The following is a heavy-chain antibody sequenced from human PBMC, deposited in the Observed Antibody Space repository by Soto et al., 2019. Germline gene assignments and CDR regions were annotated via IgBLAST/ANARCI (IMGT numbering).Heavy chain of an antibody. V-gene: IGHV4-4*07. CDR2: ISTTETT. CDR3: AGNIAAAGRRYYGMDV. J-gene: IGHJ6*02. CDR1: GGSISSYY. Sequence: QVQLQESGPGLVKPSETLSLTCTVSGGSISSYYWSWIRQPAGKGLEWIGRISTTETTNYNPSLKYRVSMSLDTSKSQVSLKLSSVTAADAAVYYCAGNIAAAGRRYYGMDVWGQGTTVTVSS. D-gene: IGHD6-13*01.